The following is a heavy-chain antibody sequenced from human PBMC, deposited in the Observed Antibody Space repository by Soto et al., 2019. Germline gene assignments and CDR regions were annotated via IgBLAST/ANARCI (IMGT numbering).Heavy chain of an antibody. J-gene: IGHJ4*02. CDR2: SYYTGST. Sequence: QLQLQESGPGLVKPAETLSLTCTVSGGSISSSDYWWGWIRQPPGKGLEWIGSSYYTGSTYYNPSLKSRVIIHVDTYKNQFSLRLSSVTAADTAVYYCARQIGRGSWSLDHWGQGTLVTVSS. D-gene: IGHD6-13*01. V-gene: IGHV4-39*01. CDR3: ARQIGRGSWSLDH. CDR1: GGSISSSDYW.